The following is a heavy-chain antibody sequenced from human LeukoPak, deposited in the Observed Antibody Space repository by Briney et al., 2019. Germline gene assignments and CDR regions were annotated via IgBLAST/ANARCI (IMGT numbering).Heavy chain of an antibody. CDR1: GFTFSSYT. D-gene: IGHD3-3*01. CDR3: ARGGQGYDLNWFDP. Sequence: GGSLRLSCAASGFTFSSYTIHWVRQAPGKGLEWVTIISYDGSNKHYADSVKGRFTISRDNSKNTLYLQMNSLRAEDTAVYYCARGGQGYDLNWFDPWGQGTLVTVSS. CDR2: ISYDGSNK. V-gene: IGHV3-30-3*01. J-gene: IGHJ5*02.